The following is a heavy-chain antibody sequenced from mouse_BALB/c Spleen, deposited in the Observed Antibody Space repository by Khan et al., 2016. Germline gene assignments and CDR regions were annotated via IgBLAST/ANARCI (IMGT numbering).Heavy chain of an antibody. V-gene: IGHV1S127*01. J-gene: IGHJ3*01. D-gene: IGHD3-3*01. CDR1: GYSFTSYW. CDR2: IDPSDSET. CDR3: ARESNVIVTGLPY. Sequence: QVQLKQSGPQLVRPGASVKISCKASGYSFTSYWMHWVKQRPGQGLEWIGMIDPSDSETRLNQKFKDKATLTVDTSSNTAYIQLSSPTSEDSAVYYCARESNVIVTGLPYWGQGTLVTVS.